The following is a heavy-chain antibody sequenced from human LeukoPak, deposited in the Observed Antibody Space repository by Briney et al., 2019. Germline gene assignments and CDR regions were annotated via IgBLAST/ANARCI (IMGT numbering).Heavy chain of an antibody. D-gene: IGHD2-15*01. CDR2: IYYTGNT. CDR3: VRSKSGAYGWFDP. J-gene: IGHJ5*02. Sequence: SDTLSLTCTVSGGSISGYFWTWIRQPPGKGLEWIGYIYYTGNTNYTPSLKSRVTISIDTSKNHFSLNVNSVTAADAAMYYCVRSKSGAYGWFDPWGPGTLVTVSS. V-gene: IGHV4-59*07. CDR1: GGSISGYF.